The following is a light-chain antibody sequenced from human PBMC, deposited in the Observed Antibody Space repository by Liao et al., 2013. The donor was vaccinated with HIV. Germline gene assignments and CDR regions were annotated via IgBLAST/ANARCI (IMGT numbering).Light chain of an antibody. Sequence: SYELTQPPSVSVSPGQTASITCSGDKLGDKYAFWYQVGPGQSPVLVIYQDTKRPSGIPERFSGSNSGNTATLTISGTQAMDEADYYCQAWDSSTTVVFGGGTKLTVL. CDR1: KLGDKY. CDR3: QAWDSSTTVV. J-gene: IGLJ2*01. CDR2: QDT. V-gene: IGLV3-1*01.